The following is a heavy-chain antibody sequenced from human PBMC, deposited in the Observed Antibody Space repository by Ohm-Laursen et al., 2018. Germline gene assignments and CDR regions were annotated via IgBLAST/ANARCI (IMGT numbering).Heavy chain of an antibody. D-gene: IGHD2-15*01. CDR3: ARRGSGGRSFDY. V-gene: IGHV4-59*08. Sequence: SDTLSLTCTVSGAPISTHYWSWIRQPPGKGLEWIGFISNSGNTNYNPSLKSRVTISVDTSKNQISLKLGSVTVADTAVFYCARRGSGGRSFDYWGQGSLVTVSS. CDR2: ISNSGNT. J-gene: IGHJ4*02. CDR1: GAPISTHY.